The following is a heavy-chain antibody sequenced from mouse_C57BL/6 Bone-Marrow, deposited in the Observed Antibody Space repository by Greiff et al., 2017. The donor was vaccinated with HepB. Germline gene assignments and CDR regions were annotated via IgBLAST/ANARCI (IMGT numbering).Heavy chain of an antibody. D-gene: IGHD4-1*01. Sequence: VQLKESGPELVKPGASVKISCKASGYAFSSSWMNWVKQRPGKGLEWIGRIYPGDGDTNYNGKFKGKATLTADKSSSTAYMQLSSLTSEDSAVYFCASNWDWFAYWGQGTLVTVSA. CDR1: GYAFSSSW. V-gene: IGHV1-82*01. CDR2: IYPGDGDT. CDR3: ASNWDWFAY. J-gene: IGHJ3*01.